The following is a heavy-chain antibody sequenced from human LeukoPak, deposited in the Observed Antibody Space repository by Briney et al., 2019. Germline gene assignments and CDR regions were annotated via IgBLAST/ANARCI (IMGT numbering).Heavy chain of an antibody. Sequence: QPGGSLRLSCADSGFTFSTYAMHWVRQAPGKGLEWVSGIGGSGVRTYYADAVKDRFTITRDNANNTVYLQLSGLRPEDSAFYYCAKDRQQLANLDSWGRGTLVTVSA. CDR2: IGGSGVRT. CDR3: AKDRQQLANLDS. V-gene: IGHV3-23*01. CDR1: GFTFSTYA. J-gene: IGHJ4*02. D-gene: IGHD6-13*01.